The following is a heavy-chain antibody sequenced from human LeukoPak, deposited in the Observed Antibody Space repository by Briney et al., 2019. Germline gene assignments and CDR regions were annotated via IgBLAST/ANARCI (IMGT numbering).Heavy chain of an antibody. Sequence: SETLSLTCAVYGGSFSGYYWSWIRQPPGKGLEWIGEINHSGSTNYNPSLKSRVTISVDTSKNQFSLKLSSVTAADTAVYYCARGLKKDVDTAAYDYWGQGTLVTVSS. CDR1: GGSFSGYY. CDR3: ARGLKKDVDTAAYDY. V-gene: IGHV4-34*01. CDR2: INHSGST. J-gene: IGHJ4*02. D-gene: IGHD5-18*01.